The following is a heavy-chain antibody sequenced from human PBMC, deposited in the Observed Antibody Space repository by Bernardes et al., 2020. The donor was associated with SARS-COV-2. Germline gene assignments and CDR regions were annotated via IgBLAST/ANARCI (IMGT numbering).Heavy chain of an antibody. V-gene: IGHV1-18*04. CDR1: GYTYTNYG. J-gene: IGHJ4*02. CDR2: ISGYNGNT. CDR3: ARVEGFCSGGTCFSLFYFDH. Sequence: ASVKVSFKASGYTYTNYGIGWVRQAPGHGLEWLGWISGYNGNTNYARHLQDRISMTSDLSTNTAFMQLRRLRSDDTAVYYCARVEGFCSGGTCFSLFYFDHWGQGTLVSVSS. D-gene: IGHD2-15*01.